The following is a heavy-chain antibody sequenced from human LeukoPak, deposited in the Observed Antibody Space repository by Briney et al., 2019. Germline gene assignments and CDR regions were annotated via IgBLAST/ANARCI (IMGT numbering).Heavy chain of an antibody. CDR2: IKQDGSEK. CDR1: GFTFSSYW. J-gene: IGHJ4*02. Sequence: GGSLRLSCATSGFTFSSYWMNWVRQAPGKGPEWVANIKQDGSEKYYVDSVKGRSTISRDNAKNSLYLQMNSLRVEDTAVYYCARDLSLDYWGQGTLVTVSS. CDR3: ARDLSLDY. V-gene: IGHV3-7*01.